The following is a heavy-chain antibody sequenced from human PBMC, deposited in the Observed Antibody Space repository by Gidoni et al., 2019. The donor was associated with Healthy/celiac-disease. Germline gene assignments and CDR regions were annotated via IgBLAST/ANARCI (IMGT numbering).Heavy chain of an antibody. CDR3: ARDRIVGARFDY. J-gene: IGHJ4*02. Sequence: EVQLVESGGGLVKPGGSLRLSCAASGFTFSSYSMNWVRQAPGKGLEWVSSISSSSSYIYYEDSVKGRFTISRDNAKNSLYLQMNSLRAEDTAVYYCARDRIVGARFDYWGQGTLVTVSS. CDR1: GFTFSSYS. V-gene: IGHV3-21*01. CDR2: ISSSSSYI. D-gene: IGHD1-26*01.